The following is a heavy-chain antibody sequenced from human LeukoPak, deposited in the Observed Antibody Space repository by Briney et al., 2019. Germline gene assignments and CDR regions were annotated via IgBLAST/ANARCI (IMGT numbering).Heavy chain of an antibody. CDR3: ARPPRSGYNGGTFDV. CDR2: INWNGGST. J-gene: IGHJ3*01. D-gene: IGHD3-22*01. Sequence: GGSLRLSCAASGFTFDDYGMSWVRQAPGKGLEWVSGINWNGGSTGYADSVKGRFTISRDNAKNSLYLQMNSLRAEDTAVYYCARPPRSGYNGGTFDVWGQGTMVTVSS. V-gene: IGHV3-20*04. CDR1: GFTFDDYG.